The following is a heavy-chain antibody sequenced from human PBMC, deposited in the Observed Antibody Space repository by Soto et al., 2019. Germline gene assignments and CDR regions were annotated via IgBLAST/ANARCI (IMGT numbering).Heavy chain of an antibody. CDR3: AVYGSGSYYNNYFDY. D-gene: IGHD3-10*01. V-gene: IGHV4-38-2*01. J-gene: IGHJ4*02. CDR1: GYSITSSSF. Sequence: SETLSLTCAVSGYSITSSSFWGWIRQPPGKGLEWIGSIYHSGSTYYNPSLKSRVTISVDTSKNQFSLKLSSVTAADTAVYYCAVYGSGSYYNNYFDYWGQGTLVTVSS. CDR2: IYHSGST.